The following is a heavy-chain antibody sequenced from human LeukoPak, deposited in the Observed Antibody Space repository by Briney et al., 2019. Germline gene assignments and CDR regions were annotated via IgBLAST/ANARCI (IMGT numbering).Heavy chain of an antibody. CDR1: GGSLSSYY. V-gene: IGHV4-4*07. Sequence: SETLSLTCTVSGGSLSSYYWSWIRQPAGKGLEWIGRIYTSGSTNYNPSLKSRVTMSVDTSKNQFSLKLSSVTAADTAVYYCARDPSPYSSSWYSDYWGQGTLVTVSS. CDR3: ARDPSPYSSSWYSDY. D-gene: IGHD6-13*01. J-gene: IGHJ4*02. CDR2: IYTSGST.